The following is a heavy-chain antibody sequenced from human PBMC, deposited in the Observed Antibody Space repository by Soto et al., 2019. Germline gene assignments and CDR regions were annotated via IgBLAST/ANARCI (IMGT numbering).Heavy chain of an antibody. CDR1: GFTFDNYA. Sequence: GGSLRLSCAASGFTFDNYAMHWVRQAPGKGLEWVSGISWDSGSIVYADSVRGRFTISRDNARNSLYLRMSSLRPEDTALYYCAKDAAYYFDYWGQGTLVTVSS. D-gene: IGHD6-25*01. CDR3: AKDAAYYFDY. V-gene: IGHV3-9*01. J-gene: IGHJ4*02. CDR2: ISWDSGSI.